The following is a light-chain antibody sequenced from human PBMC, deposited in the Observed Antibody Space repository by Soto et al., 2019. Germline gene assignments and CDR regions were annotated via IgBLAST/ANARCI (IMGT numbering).Light chain of an antibody. CDR3: QQYNSYHWT. V-gene: IGKV1-5*01. CDR2: DAS. Sequence: DIQMTQSPSTLSASVGDRVTITCRASQSISSWLAWYQQKPGKAPKLLIYDASSLESGVPSRFSGSGSGTEFTLTISSLQPDDFATYYCQQYNSYHWTFGQGTKVEMK. CDR1: QSISSW. J-gene: IGKJ1*01.